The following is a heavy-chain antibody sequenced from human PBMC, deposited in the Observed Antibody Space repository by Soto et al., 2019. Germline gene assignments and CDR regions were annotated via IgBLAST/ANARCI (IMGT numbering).Heavy chain of an antibody. CDR3: AREGILVVARYYGMDV. Sequence: QVQLQESGPGVVKPSGTLSLICAVSGGSISSNNWWSWVRQPPGKGLERIGEIYHTGGTNYNPSLKSRVTISVDKSKNQFSLEMSSVSAADTAVYYCAREGILVVARYYGMDVWGQGTTVTVSS. J-gene: IGHJ6*02. CDR1: GGSISSNNW. V-gene: IGHV4-4*02. CDR2: IYHTGGT. D-gene: IGHD2-15*01.